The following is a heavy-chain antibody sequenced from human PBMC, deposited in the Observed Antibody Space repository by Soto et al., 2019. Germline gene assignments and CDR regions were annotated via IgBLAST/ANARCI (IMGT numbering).Heavy chain of an antibody. D-gene: IGHD3-22*01. V-gene: IGHV1-69*12. CDR3: ARDREDSSGYYPLYYYGMAV. CDR2: IIPIFGTA. Sequence: QVQLVQSGAEVKKPGSSVKVSCKASGGTFSSYAISWVRQAPGQGLEWMGGIIPIFGTANYAQKFQGRVTIPADESTSTAYMELSSLRSEDTAVYYCARDREDSSGYYPLYYYGMAVWGQGTTVTVSS. CDR1: GGTFSSYA. J-gene: IGHJ6*02.